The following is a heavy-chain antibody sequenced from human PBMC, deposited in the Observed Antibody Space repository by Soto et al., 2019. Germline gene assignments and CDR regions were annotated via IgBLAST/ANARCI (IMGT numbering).Heavy chain of an antibody. CDR1: GYTFTSYA. D-gene: IGHD2-15*01. V-gene: IGHV1-3*01. CDR3: ARGYCSGGSCYDY. Sequence: ASVKVSCKASGYTFTSYAMHWVRQAPGQRLEWMGWINAGNGNTKYSQKFQGRVTITRDTSASTAYMELSSLRSEDTAVYYCARGYCSGGSCYDYWRHGTLVTVSS. CDR2: INAGNGNT. J-gene: IGHJ4*01.